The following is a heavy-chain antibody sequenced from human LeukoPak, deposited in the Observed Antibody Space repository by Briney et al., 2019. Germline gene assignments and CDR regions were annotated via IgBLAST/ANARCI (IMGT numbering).Heavy chain of an antibody. J-gene: IGHJ3*02. CDR1: GFTFSSNW. CDR3: ARDANDSDAFDI. V-gene: IGHV3-7*01. Sequence: GGSLRLSCAASGFTFSSNWMTWVRQAPGKGLEWVANIKQDGSEKYYVDSVKGRFTISRDNTKKSLSLQMNSLRAEDTAVYYCARDANDSDAFDIWGQGTMVTVSS. CDR2: IKQDGSEK. D-gene: IGHD2-21*02.